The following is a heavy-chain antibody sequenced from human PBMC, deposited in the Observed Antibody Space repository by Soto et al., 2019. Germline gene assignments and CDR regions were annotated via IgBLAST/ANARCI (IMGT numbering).Heavy chain of an antibody. Sequence: GGSLRLSCAASGCTFSSYSMNWVRQAPGKGLEWVSYISSSSSTIYCADSVKGRFTISRDNAKNSLYLQMNSLRAEDTAVYYCARESGVLGYYQYYMDVWGKGPSVTVSS. V-gene: IGHV3-48*01. CDR1: GCTFSSYS. CDR2: ISSSSSTI. CDR3: ARESGVLGYYQYYMDV. D-gene: IGHD2-8*01. J-gene: IGHJ6*03.